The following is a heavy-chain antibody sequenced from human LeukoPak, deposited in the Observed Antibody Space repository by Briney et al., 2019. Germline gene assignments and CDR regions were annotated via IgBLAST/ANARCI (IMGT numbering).Heavy chain of an antibody. CDR3: ALTGGDDPCFDY. CDR2: IYYSGST. D-gene: IGHD2-21*02. V-gene: IGHV4-39*01. Sequence: PSETLSLTCTVSGGSISSSSYYWGWIRQPPGKGLEWIGSIYYSGSTYYNPSLKSRVTISVDTSKNQFSLKLSSVTAADTAVYYCALTGGDDPCFDYWGQGTLVTVSS. J-gene: IGHJ4*02. CDR1: GGSISSSSYY.